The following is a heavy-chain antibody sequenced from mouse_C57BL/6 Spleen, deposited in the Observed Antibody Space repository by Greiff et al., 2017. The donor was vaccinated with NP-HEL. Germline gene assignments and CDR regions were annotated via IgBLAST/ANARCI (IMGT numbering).Heavy chain of an antibody. CDR2: IHPDSGST. D-gene: IGHD1-1*01. V-gene: IGHV1-64*01. CDR1: GYTFTSYW. CDR3: ARNYGSSPYYFDY. J-gene: IGHJ2*01. Sequence: QVQLQQPGAELVKPGASVKLSCKASGYTFTSYWMHWVKQRPGQGLEWIGMIHPDSGSTNYNEKFKSKATLTVDKSSSTAYMQLRSLTSEDSAVYDCARNYGSSPYYFDYWGQGTTLTVSS.